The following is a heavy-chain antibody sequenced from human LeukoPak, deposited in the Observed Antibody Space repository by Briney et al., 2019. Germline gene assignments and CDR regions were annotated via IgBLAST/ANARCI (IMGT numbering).Heavy chain of an antibody. Sequence: ASVKVSCKASGYTFTGYYMHWVRQAPGQGLEWMGWINPNSGGTNYAQKLQGRVTMTTDTSTSTAYMELRSLRSDDTAVYYCAREPLHSSSWYAIDYWGQGTLVTVSS. CDR2: INPNSGGT. D-gene: IGHD6-13*01. CDR3: AREPLHSSSWYAIDY. CDR1: GYTFTGYY. V-gene: IGHV1-2*02. J-gene: IGHJ4*02.